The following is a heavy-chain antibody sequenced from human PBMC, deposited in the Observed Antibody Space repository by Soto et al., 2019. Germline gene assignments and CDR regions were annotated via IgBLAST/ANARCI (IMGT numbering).Heavy chain of an antibody. J-gene: IGHJ6*02. CDR1: GGSFSGYY. Sequence: SETLSLTCAVYGGSFSGYYWSWIRQPPGKGLEWIGEINHSGSTNYNPSLKSRVTISVDTSKNQFSLKLSSVTAADTAVYYCARGWDERDNYYYYGMDVWGQGTTVTVSS. V-gene: IGHV4-34*01. CDR2: INHSGST. D-gene: IGHD1-26*01. CDR3: ARGWDERDNYYYYGMDV.